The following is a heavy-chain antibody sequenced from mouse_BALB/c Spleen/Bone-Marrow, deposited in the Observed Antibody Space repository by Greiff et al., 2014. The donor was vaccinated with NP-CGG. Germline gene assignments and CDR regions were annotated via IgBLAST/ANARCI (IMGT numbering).Heavy chain of an antibody. CDR2: IWAGGST. CDR3: ASMITTAWFAY. D-gene: IGHD2-4*01. CDR1: GFSLTSYG. J-gene: IGHJ3*01. V-gene: IGHV2-9*02. Sequence: VKLQVSGPGLVAPSQSLSITCTVSGFSLTSYGVHWVRQPPGKGLEWLGVIWAGGSTNYNSALMSRLSISKDNSKSQVFLKMNSLQTDDTAMYYCASMITTAWFAYWGQGTLVTVSA.